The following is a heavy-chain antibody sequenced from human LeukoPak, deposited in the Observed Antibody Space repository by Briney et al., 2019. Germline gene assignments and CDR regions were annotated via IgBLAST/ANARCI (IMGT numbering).Heavy chain of an antibody. Sequence: ASVKVSCKASGYTFTSYAMHWVRQAPGQRLEWMGWINAGNGNTKYSQKSQGRVTITRDTSASTAYMELSSLRSDTAVYYCARGGLLWFGELLGYFDYWGQGTLVTVSS. V-gene: IGHV1-3*01. CDR1: GYTFTSYA. CDR3: ARGGLLWFGELLGYFDY. J-gene: IGHJ4*02. D-gene: IGHD3-10*01. CDR2: INAGNGNT.